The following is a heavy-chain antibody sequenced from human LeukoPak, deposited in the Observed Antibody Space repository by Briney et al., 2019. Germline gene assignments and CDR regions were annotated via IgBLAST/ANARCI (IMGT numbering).Heavy chain of an antibody. CDR3: ARTYYYASGAFDI. CDR1: GGSISSYY. V-gene: IGHV4-59*01. D-gene: IGHD3-10*01. J-gene: IGHJ3*02. Sequence: SETLSLTSTVSGGSISSYYWSWIRQPPGKGLEWIGYIYYSGSTNYNPSLKSRVTISVDTSKNQFSLKLSSVTAADTAVYYCARTYYYASGAFDIWGQGKMVTVSS. CDR2: IYYSGST.